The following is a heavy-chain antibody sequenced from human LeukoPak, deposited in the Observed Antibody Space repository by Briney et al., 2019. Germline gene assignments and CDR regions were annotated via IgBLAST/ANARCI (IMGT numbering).Heavy chain of an antibody. CDR3: ARGATSLGYCSSTSCLGAFDI. Sequence: SETLSLTCTVSGGSISSYYWSWIRQPAGKGLEWIGRIYTSGSTNYNPSLKSRVTMSVDTSKTQSSLKLSSVTAADTAVYYCARGATSLGYCSSTSCLGAFDIWGQGTMVTVSS. J-gene: IGHJ3*02. CDR1: GGSISSYY. D-gene: IGHD2-2*01. V-gene: IGHV4-4*07. CDR2: IYTSGST.